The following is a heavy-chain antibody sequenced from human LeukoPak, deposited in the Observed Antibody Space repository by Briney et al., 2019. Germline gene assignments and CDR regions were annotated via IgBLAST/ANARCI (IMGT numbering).Heavy chain of an antibody. CDR1: GFTVSSYW. CDR3: AREGDSSGYYCDY. V-gene: IGHV3-74*01. J-gene: IGHJ4*02. D-gene: IGHD3-22*01. CDR2: INTDGSST. Sequence: TGGSLRLSCAASGFTVSSYWMHWVRQAPGKGLVWVSRINTDGSSTSYADSVKGRFTISRDNAKNSLYLQMNSLRAEDTAVYYCAREGDSSGYYCDYWGQGILVTVSS.